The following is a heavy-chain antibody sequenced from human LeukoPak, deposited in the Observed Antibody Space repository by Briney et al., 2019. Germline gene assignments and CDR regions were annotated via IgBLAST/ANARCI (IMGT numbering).Heavy chain of an antibody. J-gene: IGHJ6*02. Sequence: GGSLRLFRAASGFTFTTYWMHWVRQAPGKGLVWVSHINSDGSITSYADSVKGRFTISRDNAKNTLYLQMNSLRAEDTAVYYCARDAVDTANAVWGQGTTVTVSS. V-gene: IGHV3-74*01. CDR1: GFTFTTYW. CDR3: ARDAVDTANAV. D-gene: IGHD5-18*01. CDR2: INSDGSIT.